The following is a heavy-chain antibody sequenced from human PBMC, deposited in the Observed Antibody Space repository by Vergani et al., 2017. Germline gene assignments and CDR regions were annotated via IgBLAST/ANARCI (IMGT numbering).Heavy chain of an antibody. D-gene: IGHD6-19*01. V-gene: IGHV3-9*01. CDR1: GFTFDDYA. Sequence: EVQLVESGGGLVQPGRSLRLSCAASGFTFDDYAMHWVRQAPGKGLEWVSGISWNSGSIGYADSVKGRFTISRDNAKNSLYLQVNSLRAEDTAMYYCAKGGDGSGCMDVWGKGTTVTVSS. CDR3: AKGGDGSGCMDV. CDR2: ISWNSGSI. J-gene: IGHJ6*04.